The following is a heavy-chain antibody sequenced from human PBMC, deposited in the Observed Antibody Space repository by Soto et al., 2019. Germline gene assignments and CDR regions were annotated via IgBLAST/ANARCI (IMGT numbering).Heavy chain of an antibody. V-gene: IGHV4-59*01. J-gene: IGHJ5*02. CDR2: MFYNGSP. CDR1: GVSISSYY. CDR3: ARDKVGGWFDP. Sequence: SETLSLTCTVSGVSISSYYWHWIRQPPGKGLEWIGYMFYNGSPNFNPPLKSRVTISIDTSKNQFSLKLRSVTVADTAVYYCARDKVGGWFDPWGQGTLVTVSS. D-gene: IGHD3-10*01.